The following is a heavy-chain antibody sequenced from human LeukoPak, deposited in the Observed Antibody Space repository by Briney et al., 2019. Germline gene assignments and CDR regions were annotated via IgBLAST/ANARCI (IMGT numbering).Heavy chain of an antibody. J-gene: IGHJ4*02. CDR1: GGSISGTDYY. CDR2: IHHSGTT. Sequence: PSQTLSLTCSVSGGSISGTDYYWSWIRQPPGKGLEWIGYIHHSGTTSYNPSLKSRITISVDPSMNRFSLKLTSMTAADTAVYYCAGRGYAMAYWGQGTLVTVSS. CDR3: AGRGYAMAY. D-gene: IGHD5-12*01. V-gene: IGHV4-30-4*01.